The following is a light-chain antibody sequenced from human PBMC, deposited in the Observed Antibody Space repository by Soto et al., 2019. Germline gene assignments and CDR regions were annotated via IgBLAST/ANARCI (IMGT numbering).Light chain of an antibody. CDR2: QAS. Sequence: DIQMTQSPSTLSASVGDRVTITCRASQSISTWLAWYQQKPGKAPKLLIYQASSLESGAPSRFSGSGSGTEVTLTISSLQPDDFATYYCQQYNAYTWTFGQGTKVEIK. CDR1: QSISTW. J-gene: IGKJ1*01. CDR3: QQYNAYTWT. V-gene: IGKV1-5*03.